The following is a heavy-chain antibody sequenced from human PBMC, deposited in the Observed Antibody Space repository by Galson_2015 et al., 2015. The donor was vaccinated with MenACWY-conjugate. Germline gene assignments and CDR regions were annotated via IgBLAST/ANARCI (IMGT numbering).Heavy chain of an antibody. CDR2: LCSGTTT. CDR1: GVTVSANC. V-gene: IGHV3-53*01. CDR3: ATYCSSPSCYANGAY. D-gene: IGHD2-2*01. Sequence: SLRLSCAVSGVTVSANCMSWVRQAPGKGLEWVSILCSGTTTRYADSVKGRFAISGDDSTNTVYLQMSSLRAEDTAVYYCATYCSSPSCYANGAYWGQGTLVTVSS. J-gene: IGHJ4*02.